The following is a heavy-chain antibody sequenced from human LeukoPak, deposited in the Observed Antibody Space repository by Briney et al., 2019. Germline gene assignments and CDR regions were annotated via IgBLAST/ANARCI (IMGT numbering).Heavy chain of an antibody. J-gene: IGHJ4*02. D-gene: IGHD3-9*01. CDR1: GISFSRHG. Sequence: GGSLRLSCAASGISFSRHGMNWVRQAPGKGLEWVATISYDGSDKYYADSVKGRFIISRDNSNDTVYLQMNRLRAEDTAVYYCARSGLATIFNWGQGTLVTVSS. CDR3: ARSGLATIFN. CDR2: ISYDGSDK. V-gene: IGHV3-30*03.